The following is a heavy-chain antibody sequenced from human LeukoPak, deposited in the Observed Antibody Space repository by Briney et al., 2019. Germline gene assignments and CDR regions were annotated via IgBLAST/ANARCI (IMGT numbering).Heavy chain of an antibody. V-gene: IGHV3-53*01. CDR2: IYSGGGT. D-gene: IGHD3-22*01. CDR3: ARALPDYYYDSSGYYQYYFDY. CDR1: GFTVSSNY. Sequence: GGSLRLSCAASGFTVSSNYMSWVRQAPGKGLEWVSVIYSGGGTYYADPVKGRVTISRDNSKNTLYLQMNSLRAEDTAVYYCARALPDYYYDSSGYYQYYFDYWGQGTLVTVSS. J-gene: IGHJ4*02.